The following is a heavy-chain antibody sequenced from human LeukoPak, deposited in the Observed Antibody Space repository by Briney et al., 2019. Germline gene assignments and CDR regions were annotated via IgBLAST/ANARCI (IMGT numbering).Heavy chain of an antibody. Sequence: PSETLSLPCTVSGDSISGSNYRWGWIRPPPGKGLEWLETVHHTVRALYNPSLRGRTTVSVDTSKNEFSLKMTSVTAADTAVYYCAREPDAWGQGILVIVSS. CDR1: GDSISGSNYR. CDR2: VHHTVRA. J-gene: IGHJ5*02. V-gene: IGHV4-39*07. CDR3: AREPDA.